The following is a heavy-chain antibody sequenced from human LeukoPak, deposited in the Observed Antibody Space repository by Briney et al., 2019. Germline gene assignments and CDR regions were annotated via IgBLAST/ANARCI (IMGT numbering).Heavy chain of an antibody. CDR1: GFTFSNYW. CDR3: ARGGSDVTVGY. V-gene: IGHV3-7*01. D-gene: IGHD1-26*01. CDR2: IKEDGSVK. Sequence: GGSLRLSCAASGFTFSNYWMIWVRQAPGKGLEWVAKIKEDGSVKKYVDSVTGRFTISRDNAKNSLYLQMNSLRAEDTAIYYCARGGSDVTVGYWGQGTLVTVSS. J-gene: IGHJ4*02.